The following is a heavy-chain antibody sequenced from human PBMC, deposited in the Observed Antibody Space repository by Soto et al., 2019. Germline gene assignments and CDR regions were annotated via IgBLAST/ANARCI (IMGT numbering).Heavy chain of an antibody. D-gene: IGHD5-12*01. J-gene: IGHJ5*02. CDR3: ASDVMRATTRGGCDP. Sequence: QVQLVQSGAEVKKPGSSVKVSCKASGGTFSSYAISWVRQAPGQGLEWMGGIIPIFGTANYAQKFQGRVTITADESTGTAYLELSSLRSEDTAVYYGASDVMRATTRGGCDPWGQGTLVTVSS. CDR1: GGTFSSYA. V-gene: IGHV1-69*12. CDR2: IIPIFGTA.